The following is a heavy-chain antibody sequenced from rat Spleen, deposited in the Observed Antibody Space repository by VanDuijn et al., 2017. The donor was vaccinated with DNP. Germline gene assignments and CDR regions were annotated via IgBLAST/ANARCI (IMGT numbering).Heavy chain of an antibody. CDR2: ISYDGSST. Sequence: EVQLVESGGGLVQPGRSLKLSCAASGFTFSDYNMAWVRQAPKKGLEWVATISYDGSSTYYRDSVKGRFTISRDNAKSTLYLQMDSLRSEDTATYYCARHRGYFDFWGPGTMVTVSS. CDR3: ARHRGYFDF. CDR1: GFTFSDYN. V-gene: IGHV5-7*01. J-gene: IGHJ1*01.